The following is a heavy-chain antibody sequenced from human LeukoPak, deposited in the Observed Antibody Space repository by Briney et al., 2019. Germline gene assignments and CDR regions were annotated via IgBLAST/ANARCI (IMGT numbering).Heavy chain of an antibody. Sequence: GGSLRLSCAASGFTFSSDAMSWFRQAPGKGLEWVSAISGSGGSTYYADSVKGRFTISRDNSKNTLYLQMNSLRAEDTAVYYCAKEGNTRIAAAGFNYWGQGTLVTVSS. D-gene: IGHD6-13*01. CDR1: GFTFSSDA. V-gene: IGHV3-23*01. CDR2: ISGSGGST. CDR3: AKEGNTRIAAAGFNY. J-gene: IGHJ4*02.